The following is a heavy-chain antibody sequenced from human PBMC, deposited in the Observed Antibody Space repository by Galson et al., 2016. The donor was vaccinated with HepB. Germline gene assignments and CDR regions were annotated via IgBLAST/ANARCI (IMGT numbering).Heavy chain of an antibody. CDR1: GFSFSSYA. V-gene: IGHV3-23*01. Sequence: SLRLSCAASGFSFSSYAMTWVRQTPGKGLEWVVSISGSSDSTTYADSVKGRFTISRDNSKNTQYLQMHSLTAEDTAIYYCAKKWVVEGVTDYFDAWGQGTLVTVSS. CDR3: AKKWVVEGVTDYFDA. J-gene: IGHJ5*02. CDR2: ISGSSDST. D-gene: IGHD2-15*01.